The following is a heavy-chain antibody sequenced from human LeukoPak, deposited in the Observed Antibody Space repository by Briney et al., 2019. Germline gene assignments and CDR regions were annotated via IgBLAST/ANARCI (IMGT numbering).Heavy chain of an antibody. V-gene: IGHV1-3*01. CDR3: ATSQFLYTNWFDP. CDR2: INAGNGNT. Sequence: ASVKVSCKASGYTFTSYAMHWVRQAPGQRLEWMGWINAGNGNTKYSQKFQGRVTITRDTSTSTVYMELSSLRSEDTAVYYCATSQFLYTNWFDPWGQGTLVTVSS. J-gene: IGHJ5*02. CDR1: GYTFTSYA. D-gene: IGHD1-14*01.